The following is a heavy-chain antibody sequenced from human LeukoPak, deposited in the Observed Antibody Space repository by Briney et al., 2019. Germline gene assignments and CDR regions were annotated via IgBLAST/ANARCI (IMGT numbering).Heavy chain of an antibody. CDR1: GFTFSSYS. CDR3: ARPYGSGSYYKPTPDAFDI. D-gene: IGHD3-10*01. Sequence: PGGSLRLSCAASGFTFSSYSMNWVRQAPGKGLEWVSSISSSSSYIYYADSVKGRFTISRDNAKNSLYLQMNSLRAEDAAVYYCARPYGSGSYYKPTPDAFDIWGQGTMVTVSS. J-gene: IGHJ3*02. CDR2: ISSSSSYI. V-gene: IGHV3-21*01.